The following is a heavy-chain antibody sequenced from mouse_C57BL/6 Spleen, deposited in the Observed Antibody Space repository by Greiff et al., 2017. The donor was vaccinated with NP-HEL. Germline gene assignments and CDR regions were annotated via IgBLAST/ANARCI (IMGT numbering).Heavy chain of an antibody. CDR2: INPNNGGT. CDR1: GYTFTDYN. CDR3: ARDGYDYDGGAWFAY. V-gene: IGHV1-22*01. J-gene: IGHJ3*01. D-gene: IGHD2-4*01. Sequence: DVQLQESGPELVKPGASVKMSCKASGYTFTDYNMHWVKQSHGKSLEWIGYINPNNGGTSYNQKFKGKATLTVNKSSSTAYMELRSLTSEDSAVYYCARDGYDYDGGAWFAYWGHGTLVPVSA.